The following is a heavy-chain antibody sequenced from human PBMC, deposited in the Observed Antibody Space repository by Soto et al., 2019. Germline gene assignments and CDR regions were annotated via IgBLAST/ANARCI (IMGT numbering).Heavy chain of an antibody. Sequence: ASVKVSCKASGYTFTSYGISWVRQAPGQGLEWMGWISAYNGNTNYAQKLQGRVTMTTDTSTSTAYMELRSLRSDDTAVYYCARWACSGGSCYTYWLDPWGQGTLVTVSS. V-gene: IGHV1-18*01. J-gene: IGHJ5*02. CDR3: ARWACSGGSCYTYWLDP. D-gene: IGHD2-15*01. CDR1: GYTFTSYG. CDR2: ISAYNGNT.